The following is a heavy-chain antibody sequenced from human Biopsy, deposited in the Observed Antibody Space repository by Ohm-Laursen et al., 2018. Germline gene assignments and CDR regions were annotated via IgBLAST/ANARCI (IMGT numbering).Heavy chain of an antibody. Sequence: SSVKVSCKASGGAFTNYAINWVRQAPGHGLEWMGWIITVSDTAGYAERFQGRATITADVTTTTAYMDLSGLRSEDTAVYYCVAYPSSGFFENNDDFAMDVWGQGTTVMVSS. CDR3: VAYPSSGFFENNDDFAMDV. D-gene: IGHD6-19*01. J-gene: IGHJ6*02. CDR1: GGAFTNYA. V-gene: IGHV1-69*01. CDR2: IITVSDTA.